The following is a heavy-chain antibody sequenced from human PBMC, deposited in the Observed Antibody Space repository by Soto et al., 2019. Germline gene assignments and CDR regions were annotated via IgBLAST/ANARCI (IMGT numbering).Heavy chain of an antibody. CDR2: IYYTGTT. V-gene: IGHV4-30-4*01. CDR1: GGSISSGEDY. J-gene: IGHJ5*02. CDR3: ARVAHIVVITAHGNNWYDP. Sequence: QVQLQESGPGLVKPSQTLSLTCTVSGGSISSGEDYWSWVRQPPGKGLEWIGYIYYTGTTYYNPSLKRLVTMSVDTSENRSSLKLSSVTAADTAVYYCARVAHIVVITAHGNNWYDPWGQGTLVTVSS. D-gene: IGHD2-21*02.